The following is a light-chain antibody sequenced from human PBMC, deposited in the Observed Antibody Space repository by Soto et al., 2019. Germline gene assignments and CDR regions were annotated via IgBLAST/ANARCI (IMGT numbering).Light chain of an antibody. CDR1: SSNIGAGYD. CDR2: GNS. J-gene: IGLJ3*02. V-gene: IGLV1-40*01. CDR3: QSFDSSLRGWV. Sequence: QSVLTQPPSVSGAPGQRVTISCTESSSNIGAGYDVHWYQQLPGTAPKLLIYGNSNRPSGVPDRFSGSKSGTSASLAITGLQAEDEADYYCQSFDSSLRGWVFGGGTNLTVL.